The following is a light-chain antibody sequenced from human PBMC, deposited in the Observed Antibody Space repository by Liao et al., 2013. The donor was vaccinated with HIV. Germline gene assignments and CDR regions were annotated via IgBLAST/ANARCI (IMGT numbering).Light chain of an antibody. V-gene: IGLV3-21*01. CDR2: YDS. CDR3: QVWDSNSDHPYV. CDR1: ALSKQY. J-gene: IGLJ1*01. Sequence: SYELTQSPSVSVSPGQTARITCSGDALSKQYAYWYQQKSGQAPVLVIDYDSDRPSGIPERFSGSNSGNTATLSISRVEAGDEADYYCQVWDSNSDHPYVFGTGTKVTVL.